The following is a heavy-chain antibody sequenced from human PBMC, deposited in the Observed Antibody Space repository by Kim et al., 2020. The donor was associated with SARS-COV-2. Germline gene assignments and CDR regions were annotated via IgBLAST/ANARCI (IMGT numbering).Heavy chain of an antibody. CDR1: GYTFTSYA. CDR2: INAGNGNT. Sequence: ASVKVSCKASGYTFTSYAMHWVRQAPGQRLEWMGWINAGNGNTKYSQKFQGRVTITRDTSASTAYMELSSLRSEDTAVYYCARDRPITIFGVVTKNWFDPWGQGTLVTVSS. J-gene: IGHJ5*02. D-gene: IGHD3-3*01. CDR3: ARDRPITIFGVVTKNWFDP. V-gene: IGHV1-3*01.